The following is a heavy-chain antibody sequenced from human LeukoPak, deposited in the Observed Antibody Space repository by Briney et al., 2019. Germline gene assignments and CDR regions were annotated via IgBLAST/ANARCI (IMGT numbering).Heavy chain of an antibody. CDR3: ARIIREKQTIWFGELLQRYYYYYMDV. Sequence: SQTLSLTCAISGDSVSSNSAAWNWIRQSPSRGLEWLGRTYYRSKWYNDYAVSVKSRITINPDTSKNQFSLKLSSVTAADTAVYYCARIIREKQTIWFGELLQRYYYYYMDVWGKGTTVTISS. V-gene: IGHV6-1*01. J-gene: IGHJ6*03. D-gene: IGHD3-10*01. CDR1: GDSVSSNSAA. CDR2: TYYRSKWYN.